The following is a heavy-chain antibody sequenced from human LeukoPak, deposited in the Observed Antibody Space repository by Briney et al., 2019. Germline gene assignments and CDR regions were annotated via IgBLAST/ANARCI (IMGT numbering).Heavy chain of an antibody. J-gene: IGHJ4*02. V-gene: IGHV4-38-2*02. CDR1: GYSISSGYY. Sequence: SETLSLTCTVSGYSISSGYYWGWIRQPPGKGLEWIGSIYHSGSTYYNPSLKSRVIISVDTSKNQFSLKLSSVTAADTAVYYCARVDGSGSPRVDYWGQGTLVTVSS. CDR2: IYHSGST. CDR3: ARVDGSGSPRVDY. D-gene: IGHD3-10*01.